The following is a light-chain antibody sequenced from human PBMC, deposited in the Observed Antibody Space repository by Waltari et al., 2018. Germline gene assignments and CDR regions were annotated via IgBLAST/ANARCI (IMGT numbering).Light chain of an antibody. J-gene: IGLJ1*01. V-gene: IGLV1-40*01. Sequence: QSVLTQPPSVSGAPGQRVTTSCTGSSSNIGAGYDVPWYQQLPGTAPKLLIYGNTNRPSGVPDRFSGSKSGTSASLAITGLQAEDEADYHCQSYDSSLYYVFGTGTKVTVL. CDR1: SSNIGAGYD. CDR3: QSYDSSLYYV. CDR2: GNT.